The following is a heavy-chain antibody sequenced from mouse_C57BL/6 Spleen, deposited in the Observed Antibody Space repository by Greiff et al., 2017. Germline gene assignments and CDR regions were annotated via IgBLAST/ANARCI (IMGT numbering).Heavy chain of an antibody. Sequence: VQRVESGPGLVQPSQSLSITCTVSGFSLTSYGVHWVRQSPGKGLEWLGVIWRGGSTDYNAAFMSRLSITKDNSKSQVFFKMNSLQADDTAIYYCAKNDGYYPYWYFDVWGTGTTVTVSS. CDR2: IWRGGST. J-gene: IGHJ1*03. V-gene: IGHV2-5*01. CDR1: GFSLTSYG. D-gene: IGHD2-3*01. CDR3: AKNDGYYPYWYFDV.